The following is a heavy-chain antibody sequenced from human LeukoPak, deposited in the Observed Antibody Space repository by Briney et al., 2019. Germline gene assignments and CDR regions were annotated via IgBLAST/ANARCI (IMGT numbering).Heavy chain of an antibody. Sequence: PSETLSLTCAVYGGSFSGYYWSWIRQPPGKGLERIGEINHSGSTNYNPSLKSRVTISVDTSKNQFSLKLSSVTAADTAVYYCARVPRLLRVYYYYYGMDVWGQGTTVTVSS. CDR2: INHSGST. D-gene: IGHD3-22*01. V-gene: IGHV4-34*01. CDR3: ARVPRLLRVYYYYYGMDV. CDR1: GGSFSGYY. J-gene: IGHJ6*02.